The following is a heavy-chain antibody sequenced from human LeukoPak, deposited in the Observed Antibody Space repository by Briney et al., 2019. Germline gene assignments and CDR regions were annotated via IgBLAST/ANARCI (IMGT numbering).Heavy chain of an antibody. CDR2: ISSSSSYI. CDR3: ARDLGGVPAAIRPFDY. D-gene: IGHD2-2*02. V-gene: IGHV3-21*01. CDR1: GFTFCSCS. Sequence: GGSLRLSCAASGFTFCSCSMNWVRQAPGKGLEWVSSISSSSSYIYYADSVKGRFTISRDNAKNSLYLQMNSLRAEDTAVYYCARDLGGVPAAIRPFDYWGQGTLVTVSS. J-gene: IGHJ4*02.